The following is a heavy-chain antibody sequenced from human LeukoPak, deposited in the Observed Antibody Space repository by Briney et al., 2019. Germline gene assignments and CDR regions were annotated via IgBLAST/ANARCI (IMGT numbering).Heavy chain of an antibody. D-gene: IGHD3/OR15-3a*01. V-gene: IGHV3-23*01. CDR2: IRTSGET. J-gene: IGHJ5*02. CDR1: GFTFTSYW. Sequence: GGSLRLSCAASGFTFTSYWMSWVRQAPGKGLEWVSGIRTSGETFYADSVKGRFTISRDISKSTVYLQMSSLRAEDSAIYYCATLSYDVWTGINWFDPWGQGTLVTVSS. CDR3: ATLSYDVWTGINWFDP.